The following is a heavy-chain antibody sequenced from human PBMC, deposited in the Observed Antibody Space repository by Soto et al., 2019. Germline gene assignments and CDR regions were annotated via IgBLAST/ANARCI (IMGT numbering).Heavy chain of an antibody. CDR1: GYSISSGYY. CDR2: IYHSGST. D-gene: IGHD2-15*01. CDR3: ARDATFDY. J-gene: IGHJ4*02. Sequence: SETLSLTCAVSGYSISSGYYWGWIRQPPGKGLEWIGSIYHSGSTYYNPSLKSRVTISVDTSKNQFSLKLSSVTAADTAVYYCARDATFDYWGKGTLVTVSS. V-gene: IGHV4-38-2*02.